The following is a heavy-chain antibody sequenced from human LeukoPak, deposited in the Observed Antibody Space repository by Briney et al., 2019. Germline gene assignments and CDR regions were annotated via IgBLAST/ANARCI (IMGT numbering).Heavy chain of an antibody. J-gene: IGHJ4*02. CDR2: ISAYNGDT. Sequence: GASVKVSCKASGYTFTTYGFSWVRQAPGQGLEWMGWISAYNGDTNYPQKLQDRLTMTTDTSTSKAYMELRSLTSDDTAVYYCARDHSSRGQLFDYWGKGTLVTVSS. D-gene: IGHD6-13*01. CDR3: ARDHSSRGQLFDY. CDR1: GYTFTTYG. V-gene: IGHV1-18*01.